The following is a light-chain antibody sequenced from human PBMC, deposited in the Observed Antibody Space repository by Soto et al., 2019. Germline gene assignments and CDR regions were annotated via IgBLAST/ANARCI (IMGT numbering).Light chain of an antibody. Sequence: DIQMTQSPSSLSASVGDRVTITCQASQDISIYLNWYQQKPGKSPKLLIYDASNLETGVPSRCSGSGSGTDFTFNISSQQPEDISTYYCQQYDNLPPMVTFGPGTKVDVK. CDR1: QDISIY. CDR2: DAS. CDR3: QQYDNLPPMVT. J-gene: IGKJ3*01. V-gene: IGKV1-33*01.